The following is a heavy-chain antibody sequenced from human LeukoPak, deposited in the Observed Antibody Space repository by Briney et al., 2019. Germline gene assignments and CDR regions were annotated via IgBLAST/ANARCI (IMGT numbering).Heavy chain of an antibody. D-gene: IGHD2-2*01. CDR1: AFTVSSYA. V-gene: IGHV3-30-3*01. J-gene: IGHJ5*02. CDR2: ISYDGSNK. CDR3: ASLGGIVVVPAAIWDWFDP. Sequence: GRSLRLSCAASAFTVSSYAMHWVRQAPGKGLEWVAVISYDGSNKYYADSVKVRFTISRDNSKNTLHLQMNSLRAEDTAVYYCASLGGIVVVPAAIWDWFDPWGQGTLVTVSS.